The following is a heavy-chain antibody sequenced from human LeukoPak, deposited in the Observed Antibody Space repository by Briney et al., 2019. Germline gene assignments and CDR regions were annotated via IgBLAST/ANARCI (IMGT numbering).Heavy chain of an antibody. V-gene: IGHV1-18*01. D-gene: IGHD6-6*01. CDR1: GYTFTSYG. CDR2: ISAYNGNT. J-gene: IGHJ5*02. Sequence: ASVKVSCKASGYTFTSYGISWVRQAPGQGLEWMGWISAYNGNTNYAQKLQGRGTMATDTSTSTAYMELRSLRSGATSADHCERGWRRIAARGPAWYNWVDPWGQGTLVTVSS. CDR3: ERGWRRIAARGPAWYNWVDP.